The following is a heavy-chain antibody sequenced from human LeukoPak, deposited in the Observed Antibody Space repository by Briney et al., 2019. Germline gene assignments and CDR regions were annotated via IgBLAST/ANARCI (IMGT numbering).Heavy chain of an antibody. J-gene: IGHJ6*03. CDR3: ARSRWYTPPQQNHYYYYYYMDV. Sequence: PSETLSLTCTVSGGSISSHYWSWIRQPPGKGLEWIGYIYYSGSTNYNPSLKSRVTISVDTSKNQFSLKLSSVTAADTAVYYCARSRWYTPPQQNHYYYYYYMDVWGKGTTVTVSS. D-gene: IGHD6-19*01. V-gene: IGHV4-59*11. CDR2: IYYSGST. CDR1: GGSISSHY.